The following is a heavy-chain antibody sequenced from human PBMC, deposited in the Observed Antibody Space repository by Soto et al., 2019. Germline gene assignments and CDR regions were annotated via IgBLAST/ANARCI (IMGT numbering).Heavy chain of an antibody. Sequence: SVKVSCKAPGGTLSNYAITWVLQAPGQGLDWMGGIIPKFGAATNYAQKFQGRVTLSADESTSTAYMELSSLRSDDTAIYYCATSHCGGDCYRVYYYYALDVWGQGTTVTVSS. J-gene: IGHJ6*02. CDR3: ATSHCGGDCYRVYYYYALDV. V-gene: IGHV1-69*13. CDR1: GGTLSNYA. CDR2: IIPKFGAA. D-gene: IGHD2-21*02.